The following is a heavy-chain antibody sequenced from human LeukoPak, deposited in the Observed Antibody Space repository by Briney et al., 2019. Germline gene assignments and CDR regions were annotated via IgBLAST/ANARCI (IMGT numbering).Heavy chain of an antibody. CDR1: GFDFGAYE. Sequence: GGSLRLSCAASGFDFGAYEMNWSRQAPGKGREWVAYFAGSDTTKYYADSVRGRFTISRDNAKNSLYLQMNSLRAEDTALYYCTTLGYHLDSWGQGTLVTVSS. J-gene: IGHJ4*02. D-gene: IGHD3-22*01. CDR3: TTLGYHLDS. CDR2: FAGSDTTK. V-gene: IGHV3-48*03.